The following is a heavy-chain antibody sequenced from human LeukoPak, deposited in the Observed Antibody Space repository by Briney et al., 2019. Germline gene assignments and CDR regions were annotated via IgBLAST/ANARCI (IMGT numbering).Heavy chain of an antibody. CDR2: ISNSGSSI. Sequence: GGSLRLSCAASGFTFSSYSMNWVRQAPGKGLEWVSSISNSGSSIYYADSVKGRFTISRDNAKNSLYLQMNSLRAEDTAVYYCASPYSSRWYELCYWGQGTLVTVSS. D-gene: IGHD6-13*01. CDR1: GFTFSSYS. V-gene: IGHV3-21*01. CDR3: ASPYSSRWYELCY. J-gene: IGHJ4*02.